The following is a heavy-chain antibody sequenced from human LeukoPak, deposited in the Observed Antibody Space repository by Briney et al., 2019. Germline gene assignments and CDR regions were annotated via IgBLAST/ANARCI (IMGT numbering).Heavy chain of an antibody. V-gene: IGHV3-30*18. Sequence: PGRSLRLSCAASGFTFSSYGMHWVRQAPGKGLEGVAVISYDGSNKYYADSVKGRFTISRDNSKNTLYLQMNSLRAEDTAVYYCAKDSGPIVVVLDYWGQGTLVTVSS. D-gene: IGHD3-22*01. CDR1: GFTFSSYG. CDR3: AKDSGPIVVVLDY. CDR2: ISYDGSNK. J-gene: IGHJ4*02.